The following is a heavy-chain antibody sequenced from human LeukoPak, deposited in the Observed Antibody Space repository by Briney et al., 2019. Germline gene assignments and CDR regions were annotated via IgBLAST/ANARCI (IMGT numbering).Heavy chain of an antibody. CDR2: INPNSGGT. Sequence: GASVKVSCKASGYTFTGYYMHWVRQAPGQGLEWMGWINPNSGGTNYAQKFQGRVTMTRDTSISTAYMELSRLRSDDTAVYYCARDRGFRPNWFDPWGQGTLVTVSS. D-gene: IGHD3-10*01. CDR3: ARDRGFRPNWFDP. V-gene: IGHV1-2*02. J-gene: IGHJ5*02. CDR1: GYTFTGYY.